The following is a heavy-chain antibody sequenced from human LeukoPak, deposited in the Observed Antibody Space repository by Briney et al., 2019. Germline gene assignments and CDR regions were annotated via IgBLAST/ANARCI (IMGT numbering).Heavy chain of an antibody. V-gene: IGHV3-53*01. J-gene: IGHJ4*02. D-gene: IGHD3-22*01. CDR3: AKEGYYDSSGSIDY. CDR2: IYSGGST. Sequence: GGSLRLSCAASGFTVSSNYMSWVRQAPGKGLEWVSVIYSGGSTYYADSVKGRFTISRDNSKNTLYLQMNSLRAEDTAVYYCAKEGYYDSSGSIDYWGQGTLVTVSS. CDR1: GFTVSSNY.